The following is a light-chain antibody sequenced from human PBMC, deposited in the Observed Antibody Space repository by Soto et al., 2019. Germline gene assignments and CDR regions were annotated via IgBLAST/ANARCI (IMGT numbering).Light chain of an antibody. CDR3: CSYAGSSTVL. V-gene: IGLV2-23*02. J-gene: IGLJ2*01. Sequence: QSALTQPASVSGSPGQSITISCTGTSSDVGSYNLVSWYQQHPGKAPKLMIYEVSKRPSGVSNLFSGSKSGNTASLTISGLQAEDEADYYCCSYAGSSTVLFGGGTKLTAL. CDR1: SSDVGSYNL. CDR2: EVS.